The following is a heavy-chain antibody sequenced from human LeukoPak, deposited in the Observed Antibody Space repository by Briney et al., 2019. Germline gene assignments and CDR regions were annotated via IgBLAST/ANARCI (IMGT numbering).Heavy chain of an antibody. J-gene: IGHJ5*02. CDR1: GFTFSTYW. V-gene: IGHV3-74*01. CDR2: INSDGSSI. Sequence: HTGGSLRLSCVASGFTFSTYWMHWVRQAPGKGLVWVSRINSDGSSISYADSVKGRFTISRDNAKNTLYLQMNSLRAEDTAVYYCATAGGLPTAMGFDPWGQGTLVSVST. CDR3: ATAGGLPTAMGFDP. D-gene: IGHD2-2*01.